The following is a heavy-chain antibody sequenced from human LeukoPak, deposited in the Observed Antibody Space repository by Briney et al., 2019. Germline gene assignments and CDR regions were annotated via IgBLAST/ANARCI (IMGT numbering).Heavy chain of an antibody. CDR3: AGAQYYYDSSGYYYFDY. D-gene: IGHD3-22*01. V-gene: IGHV4-4*02. J-gene: IGHJ4*02. CDR1: GGSISSSNW. CDR2: IYHSGST. Sequence: SETLSLTCAVSGGSISSSNWWSWVRQPPGKGLEWIGEIYHSGSTNYNPSLKSRVTISVDKSKNQFSLKLSSVTAADTAVYYCAGAQYYYDSSGYYYFDYWGQGTLVTVSS.